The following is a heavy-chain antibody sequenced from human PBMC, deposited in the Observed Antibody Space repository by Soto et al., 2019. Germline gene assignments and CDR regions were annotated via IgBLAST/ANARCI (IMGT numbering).Heavy chain of an antibody. CDR3: ARMASFGSLNWFDP. Sequence: ASVKVSCKASGYTFTGYYIHWVRQAPGQGLEWMGWMNPGSGDTGYAQKFQGRVTMTRNISIATAYMELSSLRADDTAIYYCARMASFGSLNWFDPWGQGTLVTVSS. CDR1: GYTFTGYY. D-gene: IGHD5-18*01. CDR2: MNPGSGDT. V-gene: IGHV1-8*02. J-gene: IGHJ5*02.